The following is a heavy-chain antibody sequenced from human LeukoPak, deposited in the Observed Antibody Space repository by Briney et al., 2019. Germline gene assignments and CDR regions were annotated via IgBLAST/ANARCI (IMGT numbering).Heavy chain of an antibody. CDR2: IYYSGST. Sequence: SETLSLTCTVSGGSISSYYWSWIRQPPGKGLEWIGYIYYSGSTNYNPSFKSRVTISVDTSKNQFSLKLSSVTAADTAVYYCASSGAYSSSWYWDLGAFDIWGQGTMVTVSS. V-gene: IGHV4-59*01. D-gene: IGHD6-13*01. CDR1: GGSISSYY. J-gene: IGHJ3*02. CDR3: ASSGAYSSSWYWDLGAFDI.